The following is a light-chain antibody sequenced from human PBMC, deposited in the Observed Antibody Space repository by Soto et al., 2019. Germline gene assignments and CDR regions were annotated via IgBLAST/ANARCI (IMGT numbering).Light chain of an antibody. CDR3: QQRSNWPPG. V-gene: IGKV3-11*01. CDR2: DAS. CDR1: QSVSSY. J-gene: IGKJ5*01. Sequence: EIVLTQSPATLSLSPGEGDTLSCRASQSVSSYLAWYQQKPGQAPRLLIYDASNRATGIPARFSGSGSGTDFTLTISSLEPEDFAVYYCQQRSNWPPGFGQGTRLEIK.